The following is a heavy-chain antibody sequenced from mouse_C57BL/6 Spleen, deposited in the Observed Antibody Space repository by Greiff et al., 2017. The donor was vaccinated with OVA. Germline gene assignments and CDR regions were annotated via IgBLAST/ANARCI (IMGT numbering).Heavy chain of an antibody. CDR1: GYTFTDYW. D-gene: IGHD1-1*01. V-gene: IGHV1-7*01. CDR2: INPSSGYT. CDR3: ARRLTVVATDGYFDV. Sequence: QVQLQQSGAELAKPGASVKLSCKASGYTFTDYWMHWVKQRPGQGLEWIGYINPSSGYTKYTQKFKDKATLTADTASSTAYTQLSSPTYEDSAVYYCARRLTVVATDGYFDVWGTGTTLTVAS. J-gene: IGHJ1*03.